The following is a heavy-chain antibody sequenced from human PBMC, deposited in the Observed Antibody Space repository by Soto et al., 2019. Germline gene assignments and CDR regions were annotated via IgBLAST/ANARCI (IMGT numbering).Heavy chain of an antibody. J-gene: IGHJ5*02. V-gene: IGHV3-74*01. CDR3: ARGVVVYQQLVRGRDRFDP. D-gene: IGHD6-13*01. CDR1: GFTLRSYW. CDR2: IDSDGRST. Sequence: EVRLVESGGGLVQPGGPLTLSCAVSGFTLRSYWMHWVRQAPGKGLEWVARIDSDGRSTNYADSVKGRFTISRDNAKNIVFLYMNSLRAEDRAVYYCARGVVVYQQLVRGRDRFDPWGQGTLVTVSS.